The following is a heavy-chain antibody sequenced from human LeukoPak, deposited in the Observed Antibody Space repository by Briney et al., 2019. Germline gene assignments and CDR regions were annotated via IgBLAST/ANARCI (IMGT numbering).Heavy chain of an antibody. Sequence: ASVKVSCKLSGDTLTELSTHWVRHAPAKGLEWMGGFDPEHGEMIYAQKLQGRVTMTEDRSTDTAYMELSSLRSEDTAVYYCATGGPWDLLKYWGQGTLVTVSS. CDR3: ATGGPWDLLKY. V-gene: IGHV1-24*01. CDR2: FDPEHGEM. D-gene: IGHD3-9*01. CDR1: GDTLTELS. J-gene: IGHJ4*02.